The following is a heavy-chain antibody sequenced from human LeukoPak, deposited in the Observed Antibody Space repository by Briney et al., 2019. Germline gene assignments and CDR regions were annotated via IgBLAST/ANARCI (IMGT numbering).Heavy chain of an antibody. CDR1: GCTISDYY. V-gene: IGHV4-59*08. CDR3: ARHYHDSSGYFYQDY. Sequence: SETLSLTCTVSGCTISDYYWSWARQPPGRGLEWIGYIYYSGSTDYNPSLKSRVTISVDTSKNQFSLKLSSVTAADTAVYYCARHYHDSSGYFYQDYWGQGTLVTVSS. J-gene: IGHJ4*02. CDR2: IYYSGST. D-gene: IGHD3-22*01.